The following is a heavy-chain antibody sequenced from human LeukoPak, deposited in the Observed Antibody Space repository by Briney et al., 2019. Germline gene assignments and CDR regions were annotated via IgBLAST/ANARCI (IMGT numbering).Heavy chain of an antibody. J-gene: IGHJ4*02. V-gene: IGHV1-69*04. CDR1: RGTFISYA. CDR2: IIPILGIA. Sequence: KVSYKASRGTFISYAISGVRQAPQQGREWMGRIIPILGIANYAQTFQGRVTITADKSTSTAYMELSSLRSEDTAVYYCARDDDYGSGSSFDYWGQGTLVTVSS. CDR3: ARDDDYGSGSSFDY. D-gene: IGHD3-10*01.